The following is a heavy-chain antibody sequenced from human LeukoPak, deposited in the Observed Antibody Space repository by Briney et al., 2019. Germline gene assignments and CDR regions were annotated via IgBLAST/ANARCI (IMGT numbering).Heavy chain of an antibody. CDR3: ASLDDSTSYYFDY. D-gene: IGHD3-22*01. Sequence: SVKVSCKASGGTFSSYAISWVRQATGQGLEWMGGIIPIFGTANYAQKFQGRVTITADKSTSTAYMELSSLRSEDTAVYYCASLDDSTSYYFDYWGQGTLVTVSS. CDR1: GGTFSSYA. V-gene: IGHV1-69*06. J-gene: IGHJ4*02. CDR2: IIPIFGTA.